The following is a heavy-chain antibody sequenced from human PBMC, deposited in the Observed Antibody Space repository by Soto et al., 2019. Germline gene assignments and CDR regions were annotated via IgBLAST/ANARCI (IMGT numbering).Heavy chain of an antibody. CDR2: IYPAASDA. V-gene: IGHV5-51*01. J-gene: IGHJ4*02. D-gene: IGHD2-2*02. Sequence: ESLKISCKDSGYSFTSYWISWLRQMPGNRPLSMGIIYPAASDARYSPSFQGQVTISVDNSISTAYLQWSSLKASDTAMYYCARLLCLSTSCYTGSRHFFDYWGQGARVTWSS. CDR1: GYSFTSYW. CDR3: ARLLCLSTSCYTGSRHFFDY.